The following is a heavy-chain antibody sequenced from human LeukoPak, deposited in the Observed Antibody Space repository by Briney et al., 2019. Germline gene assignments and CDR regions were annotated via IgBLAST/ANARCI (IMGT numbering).Heavy chain of an antibody. V-gene: IGHV4-39*01. J-gene: IGHJ4*02. CDR2: IYYSGST. D-gene: IGHD4-17*01. CDR1: GGSISSSSYY. CDR3: ARRNDGDPGIDY. Sequence: PSETLSLTCTVSGGSISSSSYYWGWIRQPPGRGLEWIGSIYYSGSTYYNPSLKSRVTISVDTSKNQFSLKLSSVTAADTAVYYCARRNDGDPGIDYWGQGTLVTVSS.